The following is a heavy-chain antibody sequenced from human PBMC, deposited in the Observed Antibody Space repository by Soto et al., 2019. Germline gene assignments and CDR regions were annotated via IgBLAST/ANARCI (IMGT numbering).Heavy chain of an antibody. V-gene: IGHV3-23*01. CDR2: ISGTRGRQRNT. CDR3: AKTMSRLGGYDMNCLAP. CDR1: GFIFSDYA. Sequence: EVQLLESGGNLVQPGLSLRLSCAASGFIFSDYAMTWVRQAPGKGLEWVSTISGTRGRQRNTFYTASVKGRFTVTRDNSKNTLFLQMNSLRVEDTAVYYCAKTMSRLGGYDMNCLAPWGQGTLVTVSS. D-gene: IGHD5-12*01. J-gene: IGHJ5*02.